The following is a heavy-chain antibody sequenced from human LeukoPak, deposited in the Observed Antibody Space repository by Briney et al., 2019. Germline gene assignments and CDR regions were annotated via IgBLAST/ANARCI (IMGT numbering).Heavy chain of an antibody. Sequence: GGSLKLSCAASGFPFSSQAMSWVRQPPGKGLEWVAAISNGKTYYADSVRGRFAISRDDSTNTVYLHMNSLRDEDTALYHCVREAGYCAPVCVKTNWFDPWGQGTLVTVSS. D-gene: IGHD2-15*01. CDR2: ISNGKT. V-gene: IGHV3-23*01. J-gene: IGHJ5*02. CDR1: GFPFSSQA. CDR3: VREAGYCAPVCVKTNWFDP.